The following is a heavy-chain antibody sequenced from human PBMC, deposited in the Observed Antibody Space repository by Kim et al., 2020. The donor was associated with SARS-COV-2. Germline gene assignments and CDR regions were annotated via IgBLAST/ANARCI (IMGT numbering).Heavy chain of an antibody. CDR2: ISSSGSTI. V-gene: IGHV3-48*03. Sequence: GGSLRLSCAALGFTFRSYEMNWVRQAPGKGLEWVAYISSSGSTIYYADSVKGRFTISRDNAKNSLYLQMNSLRAEDTAVYYCARGRGTGRASWYWGQGSLVTVSS. CDR1: GFTFRSYE. J-gene: IGHJ4*02. D-gene: IGHD2-15*01. CDR3: ARGRGTGRASWY.